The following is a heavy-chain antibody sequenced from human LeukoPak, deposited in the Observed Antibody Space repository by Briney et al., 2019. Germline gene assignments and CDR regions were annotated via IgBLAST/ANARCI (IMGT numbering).Heavy chain of an antibody. J-gene: IGHJ3*02. D-gene: IGHD4-17*01. CDR3: ARLLMTTVTLDAFDI. CDR1: GGSFSGYY. V-gene: IGHV3-11*04. CDR2: ISSSGSTI. Sequence: LSLTCGVYGGSFSGYYWTWIRQAPGKGLEWVSYISSSGSTIYYADSVKGRFTISRDNAKNSLYLQMNSLRAEDTAVYYCARLLMTTVTLDAFDIWGQGTMVTVSS.